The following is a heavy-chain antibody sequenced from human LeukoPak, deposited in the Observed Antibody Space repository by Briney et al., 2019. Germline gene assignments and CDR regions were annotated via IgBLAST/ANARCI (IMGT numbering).Heavy chain of an antibody. D-gene: IGHD4-23*01. CDR1: GFTFSSYS. Sequence: GGSLRLSCAASGFTFSSYSMNWVRQAPGKGLEWVSYISSSSSTIYYADSVKGRFTISRDNAKNSLYLQMNSLRAEDTAVYYYAATVVTRAFDYWGQGTLVTVSS. J-gene: IGHJ4*02. V-gene: IGHV3-48*01. CDR3: AATVVTRAFDY. CDR2: ISSSSSTI.